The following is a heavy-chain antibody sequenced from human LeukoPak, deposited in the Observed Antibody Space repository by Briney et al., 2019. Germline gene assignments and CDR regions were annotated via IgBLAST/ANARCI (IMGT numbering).Heavy chain of an antibody. V-gene: IGHV4-30-4*01. J-gene: IGHJ5*02. CDR3: ARPYYYDSRIDP. CDR1: GGSISSGDYY. Sequence: SETLSLTCTVSGGSISSGDYYWSWIRQPPGKGLEWFAYMYYSGSTYYNPSLKSRVTMSADTSKNQLSLKRSSVTAADTAVYYCARPYYYDSRIDPWGQGILVTVSS. D-gene: IGHD3-22*01. CDR2: MYYSGST.